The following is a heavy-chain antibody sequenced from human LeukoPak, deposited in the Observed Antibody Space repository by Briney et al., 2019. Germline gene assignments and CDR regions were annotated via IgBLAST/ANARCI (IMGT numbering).Heavy chain of an antibody. CDR2: IYYSGST. CDR1: GGSISSYY. D-gene: IGHD2-21*02. V-gene: IGHV4-59*08. CDR3: ARHWRESVVTATTFDY. Sequence: SETLSLTCTVSGGSISSYYWSWIRQPPGKGLEWIGYIYYSGSTNYNPSLKSRVTISVDTSKNQFSLKLSSVTAADTAVYYCARHWRESVVTATTFDYWGQGTLVTVSS. J-gene: IGHJ4*02.